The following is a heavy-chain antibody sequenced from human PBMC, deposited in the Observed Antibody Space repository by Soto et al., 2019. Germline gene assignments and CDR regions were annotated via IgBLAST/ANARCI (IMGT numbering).Heavy chain of an antibody. CDR2: IYSGGST. CDR3: ARARSAAAGLFAY. D-gene: IGHD6-13*01. V-gene: IGHV3-53*01. J-gene: IGHJ1*01. Sequence: GGSLRLSCAASGFTVSNNYMTWVRQAPGKGLEWVSTIYSGGSTYYADSVKGRFTISRDSSKNTLYLQMNSLRAEDTAVYYCARARSAAAGLFAYSGQGTLVTVAA. CDR1: GFTVSNNY.